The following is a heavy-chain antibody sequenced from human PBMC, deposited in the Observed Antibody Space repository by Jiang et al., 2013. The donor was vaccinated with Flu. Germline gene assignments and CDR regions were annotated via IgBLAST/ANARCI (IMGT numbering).Heavy chain of an antibody. CDR2: IYYSGST. Sequence: SGSGLVKPSETLSLTCTVSGGSISSYYWSWIRQPPGKGLEWIGYIYYSGSTNYNPSLKSRVTISVDTSKNQFSLKLSSVTAADTAVYYCARGVRDVVVPALLYLRQFRFDPWGQGTLVTVSS. CDR3: ARGVRDVVVPALLYLRQFRFDP. D-gene: IGHD2-2*01. V-gene: IGHV4-59*01. J-gene: IGHJ5*02. CDR1: GGSISSYY.